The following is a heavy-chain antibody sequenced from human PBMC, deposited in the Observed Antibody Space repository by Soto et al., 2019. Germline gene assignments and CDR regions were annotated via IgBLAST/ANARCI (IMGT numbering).Heavy chain of an antibody. V-gene: IGHV3-15*01. CDR2: IKSKTDGGTT. CDR3: TTEYCSSTTCYDSLDY. CDR1: GFTFSNAW. J-gene: IGHJ4*02. Sequence: SLTCAASGFTFSNAWMSWVRQAPGKGLEWVGRIKSKTDGGTTAYAAPVKGRFSISRDDSKNTLYLQMNSLKTEDTAVYYCTTEYCSSTTCYDSLDYWALGTLVTVSS. D-gene: IGHD2-2*01.